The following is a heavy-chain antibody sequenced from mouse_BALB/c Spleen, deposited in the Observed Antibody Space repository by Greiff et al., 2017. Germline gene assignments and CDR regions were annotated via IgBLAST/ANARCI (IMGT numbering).Heavy chain of an antibody. CDR3: ARSIYYGYDYAMDY. CDR2: IYPGDGDT. J-gene: IGHJ4*01. D-gene: IGHD2-2*01. V-gene: IGHV1-80*01. CDR1: GYAFSSYW. Sequence: QVQLKESGAELVRPGSSVKISCKASGYAFSSYWMNWVKQRPGQGLEWIGQIYPGDGDTNYNGKFKGKATLTADKSSSTAYMQLSSLTSEDSAVYFCARSIYYGYDYAMDYWGQGTSVTVSS.